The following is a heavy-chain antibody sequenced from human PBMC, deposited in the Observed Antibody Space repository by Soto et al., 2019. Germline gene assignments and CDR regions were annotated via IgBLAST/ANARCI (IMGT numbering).Heavy chain of an antibody. CDR3: ARLDSSGYYDY. D-gene: IGHD3-22*01. J-gene: IGHJ4*02. Sequence: SETLSLTCTVSGGSISSYYWNWIRQPPGKGLEWIGYIYSSGSTNYNPSLKSRVTISVDTSKSQFSLKLSSVTAPDTAVYYCARLDSSGYYDYWGQGTLVTVSS. CDR1: GGSISSYY. CDR2: IYSSGST. V-gene: IGHV4-59*08.